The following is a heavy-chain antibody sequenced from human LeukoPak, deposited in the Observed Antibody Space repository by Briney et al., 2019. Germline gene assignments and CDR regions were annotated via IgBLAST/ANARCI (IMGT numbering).Heavy chain of an antibody. CDR2: VYYSGST. V-gene: IGHV4-59*01. CDR3: ARETLEGKFDP. CDR1: AGSIRNYY. D-gene: IGHD1-1*01. Sequence: SGTLSLTCNISAGSIRNYYWTWFRQPPGKGLEWIGYVYYSGSTNYNPSLKSRVTISMDTSKNQSSLKLSSVTAADTAVYYCARETLEGKFDPWGQGILVTVSS. J-gene: IGHJ5*02.